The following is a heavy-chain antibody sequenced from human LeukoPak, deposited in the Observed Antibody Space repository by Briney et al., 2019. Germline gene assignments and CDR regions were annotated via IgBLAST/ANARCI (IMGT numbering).Heavy chain of an antibody. CDR1: GYPFTTYD. J-gene: IGHJ5*02. Sequence: HRASVKVSCKTSGYPFTTYDVNWVRQAAGQGLEWMGWVHPDTGYADYAQKFQGRVTMTSDTSISTAYMELSSLRSDDTAVYFCARGPRNDPWGQGTLVTVSS. V-gene: IGHV1-8*01. CDR2: VHPDTGYA. D-gene: IGHD1-14*01. CDR3: ARGPRNDP.